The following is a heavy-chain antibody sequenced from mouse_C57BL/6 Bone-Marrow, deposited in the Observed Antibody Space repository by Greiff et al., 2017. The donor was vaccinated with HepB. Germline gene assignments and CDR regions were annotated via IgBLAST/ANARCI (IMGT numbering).Heavy chain of an antibody. CDR2: INPSNGGT. Sequence: QVQLQQPGTELVKPGASVKLSCKASGYTFTSYWMHWVKQWPGQGLEWIGNINPSNGGTNYNEKFKSKATLTVDKSSSTAYMQLSSLTSEASAVFYCARDSITTVVSTYYLGCWGHGAPLSVSS. D-gene: IGHD1-1*01. V-gene: IGHV1-53*01. CDR3: ARDSITTVVSTYYLGC. CDR1: GYTFTSYW. J-gene: IGHJ2*01.